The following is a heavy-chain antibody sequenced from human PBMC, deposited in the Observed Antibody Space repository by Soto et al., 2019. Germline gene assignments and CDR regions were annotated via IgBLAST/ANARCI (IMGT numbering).Heavy chain of an antibody. V-gene: IGHV3-74*01. CDR1: GFTFSSDW. D-gene: IGHD6-6*01. CDR3: ARDRPGPQHYFDY. J-gene: IGHJ4*02. CDR2: INTDGTDT. Sequence: HPGGSLRLSCAASGFTFSSDWMHWVRQAPGKGLVWVSRINTDGTDTSYADSVKGRFTISRDNAKNTLYLQMNSLRAEDTAMYYSARDRPGPQHYFDYWGPGNMVTVSS.